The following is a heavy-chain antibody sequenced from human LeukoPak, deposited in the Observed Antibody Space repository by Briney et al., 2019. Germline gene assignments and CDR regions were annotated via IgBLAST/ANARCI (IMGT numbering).Heavy chain of an antibody. J-gene: IGHJ3*02. CDR2: ISSSSSTI. Sequence: PGGSLRLSCAASGFTFSSYSMNWVRQAPGKGLEWVSYISSSSSTIYYADSVKGRFTISRDNSKNTLYLQMSSLRAEDTAVYYCAREEPALDYGDYGTAFDIWGQGTMVTVSS. V-gene: IGHV3-48*01. CDR3: AREEPALDYGDYGTAFDI. D-gene: IGHD4-17*01. CDR1: GFTFSSYS.